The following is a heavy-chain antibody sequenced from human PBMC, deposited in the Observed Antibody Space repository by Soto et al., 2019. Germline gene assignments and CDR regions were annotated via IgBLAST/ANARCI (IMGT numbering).Heavy chain of an antibody. D-gene: IGHD2-2*01. J-gene: IGHJ5*02. CDR2: ISLYSDGT. V-gene: IGHV1-18*01. CDR3: ARVVPGAEAWFGP. Sequence: QVQLVQSGGEVKRPGASVKVSCKTSGYTFSNYGITWVRQAPGQPLEWLGWISLYSDGTNYAQKFQGRVSMTTDTSTTTAYMELRSLRSDDTAVYYCARVVPGAEAWFGPWGQGTLVPVPS. CDR1: GYTFSNYG.